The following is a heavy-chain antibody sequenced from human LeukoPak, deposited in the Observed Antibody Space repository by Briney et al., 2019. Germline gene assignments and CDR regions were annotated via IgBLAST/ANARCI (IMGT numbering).Heavy chain of an antibody. J-gene: IGHJ4*02. CDR1: GYTFTSYD. CDR2: INPNSGGT. Sequence: ASVKVSCKASGYTFTSYDINWVRQAPGQGLEWMGWINPNSGGTNYAQKFQGRVTMTRDTSISTAYMELSRLRSDDTAVYYCAMYIVATGYFDYWGQGTLVTVSS. CDR3: AMYIVATGYFDY. V-gene: IGHV1-2*02. D-gene: IGHD5-12*01.